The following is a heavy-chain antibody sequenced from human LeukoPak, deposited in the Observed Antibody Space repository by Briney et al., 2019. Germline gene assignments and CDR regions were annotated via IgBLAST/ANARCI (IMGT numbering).Heavy chain of an antibody. J-gene: IGHJ4*02. CDR1: GFTFSSYW. CDR2: INSDGSST. CDR3: AKDQGSGYDYFDY. Sequence: GGSLRLSCAASGFTFSSYWMHWVRQAPGKGLVWVSRINSDGSSTSYADSVKGRFTISRDSSKNTLYLQMNSLRAEDTAVYYCAKDQGSGYDYFDYWGQGTLVTVSS. V-gene: IGHV3-74*01. D-gene: IGHD5-12*01.